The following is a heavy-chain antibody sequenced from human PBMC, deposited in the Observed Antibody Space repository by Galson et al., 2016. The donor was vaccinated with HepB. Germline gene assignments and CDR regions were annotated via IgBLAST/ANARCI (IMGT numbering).Heavy chain of an antibody. CDR2: IYSGGNT. Sequence: SLRLSCAASGFSVNHHYMTWVRQAPGKGLEWVSLIYSGGNTNYADSVKGRFTISRDSSKNTLYLQMNSLRTEDTAMYYCATVNYISGTHYWGQGTLVTVSS. J-gene: IGHJ4*02. CDR1: GFSVNHHY. CDR3: ATVNYISGTHY. V-gene: IGHV3-53*01. D-gene: IGHD3-10*01.